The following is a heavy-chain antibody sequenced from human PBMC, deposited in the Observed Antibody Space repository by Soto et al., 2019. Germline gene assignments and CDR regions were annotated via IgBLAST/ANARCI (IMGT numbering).Heavy chain of an antibody. V-gene: IGHV1-18*04. CDR3: ARDQKFFDSSGYYDP. CDR2: ISPYNGNT. D-gene: IGHD3-22*01. J-gene: IGHJ5*02. Sequence: QIPLVQSAAEVKKPGASVKVSCKTSGYTFVSYGISWVRQAPGQGLEWMGWISPYNGNTNFAQRFRGRVTLTTDTSTDMVYMDLSSLKSDDTAVYFCARDQKFFDSSGYYDPWGQGTLITVSS. CDR1: GYTFVSYG.